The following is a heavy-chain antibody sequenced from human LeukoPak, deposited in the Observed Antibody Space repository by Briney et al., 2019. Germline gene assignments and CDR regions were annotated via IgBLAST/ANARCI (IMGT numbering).Heavy chain of an antibody. Sequence: ASVKVSCKASGGTFSSYAISWVRQAPGQGLEWMGGIIPIFGTANYAQKFQGRVTITADESTSTAYMELSSLRSEDTAVYYCARVTYYYGSGSDRPFDPWGQGTLVTVSS. D-gene: IGHD3-10*01. CDR1: GGTFSSYA. V-gene: IGHV1-69*13. CDR2: IIPIFGTA. J-gene: IGHJ5*02. CDR3: ARVTYYYGSGSDRPFDP.